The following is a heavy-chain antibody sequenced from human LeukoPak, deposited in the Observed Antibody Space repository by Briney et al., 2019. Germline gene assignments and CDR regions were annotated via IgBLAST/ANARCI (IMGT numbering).Heavy chain of an antibody. CDR3: AKEMVAIKPYYFDY. J-gene: IGHJ4*02. CDR2: ISGSGDNT. V-gene: IGHV3-23*01. D-gene: IGHD2-15*01. CDR1: GFTFSSYY. Sequence: GGSLRLSCAASGFTFSSYYMSWVRQAPGKGLEWVSTISGSGDNTYYADSVKGRFAISRDISENTLYLQMNSLRVEDTAVYYCAKEMVAIKPYYFDYWGQGTLVTVSS.